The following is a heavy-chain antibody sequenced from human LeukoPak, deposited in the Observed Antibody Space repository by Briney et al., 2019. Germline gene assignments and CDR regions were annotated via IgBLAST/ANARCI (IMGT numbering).Heavy chain of an antibody. J-gene: IGHJ4*02. D-gene: IGHD5-18*01. V-gene: IGHV4-39*01. CDR3: ARHSYGTFDY. CDR1: GDSINTKSYY. CDR2: IYYSGNT. Sequence: ASETLSLTCTVSGDSINTKSYYWGWIRQPPGKGLEWIGSIYYSGNTYYNPSLKSRVTLSIDTSKNQFSLRLSSVTAADTAVYYCARHSYGTFDYWGQETLVTVSS.